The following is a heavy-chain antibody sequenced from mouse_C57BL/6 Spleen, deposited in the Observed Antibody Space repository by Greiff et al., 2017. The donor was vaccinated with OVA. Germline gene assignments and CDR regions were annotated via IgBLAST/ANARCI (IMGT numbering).Heavy chain of an antibody. CDR1: GYTFTDYE. V-gene: IGHV1-15*01. Sequence: VHLVESGAELVRPGASVTLSCKASGYTFTDYEMHWVKQTPVHGLEWIGAIDPETGGTAYNQKFKGKAILTADKSSSTAYMELRSLTSEDSAVYYCTRYGYPYWGQGTTLTVSS. CDR3: TRYGYPY. D-gene: IGHD2-2*01. CDR2: IDPETGGT. J-gene: IGHJ2*01.